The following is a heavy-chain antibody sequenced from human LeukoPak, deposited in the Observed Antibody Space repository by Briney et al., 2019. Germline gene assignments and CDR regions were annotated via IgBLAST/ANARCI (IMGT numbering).Heavy chain of an antibody. CDR1: GGSFSGYY. CDR3: AGGLRDLGYCSGGSCYPTLDY. Sequence: SETLSLTCAVYGGSFSGYYWSWIRQPPGKGLEWIGEINHSGSTNYNPSLKSRVTISVDTSKNQFSLKLSSVTAADTAVYYCAGGLRDLGYCSGGSCYPTLDYWGQGTLVTVSS. D-gene: IGHD2-15*01. CDR2: INHSGST. V-gene: IGHV4-34*01. J-gene: IGHJ4*02.